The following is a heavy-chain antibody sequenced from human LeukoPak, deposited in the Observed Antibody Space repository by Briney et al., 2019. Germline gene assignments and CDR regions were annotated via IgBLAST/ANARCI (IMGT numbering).Heavy chain of an antibody. V-gene: IGHV3-30*04. Sequence: GGSLRLSCAASGFTFSSYAMHWVRQAPGKGLEWVAVISYDGSNKYYADSVKGRFTISRDNSKNTLYLQMNSLRAEDTAVYYCAKDKPTGPPFDYWGQGTLVTVSS. D-gene: IGHD1-14*01. CDR1: GFTFSSYA. CDR3: AKDKPTGPPFDY. CDR2: ISYDGSNK. J-gene: IGHJ4*02.